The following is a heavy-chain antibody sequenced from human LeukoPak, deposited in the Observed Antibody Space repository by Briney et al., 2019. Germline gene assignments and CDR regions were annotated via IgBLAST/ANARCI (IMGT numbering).Heavy chain of an antibody. D-gene: IGHD3-22*01. CDR3: TSDYYDEMYYFDY. CDR1: GFTFGDYA. J-gene: IGHJ4*02. CDR2: IRSKAYGGTT. Sequence: GGSLRLSCTASGFTFGDYAMSWVRQAPGKWLEWVGFIRSKAYGGTTEYAASVKGRFTISRDDSKSIAYLQMNSLKTEDTAVYYCTSDYYDEMYYFDYWGEGTLVTVSS. V-gene: IGHV3-49*04.